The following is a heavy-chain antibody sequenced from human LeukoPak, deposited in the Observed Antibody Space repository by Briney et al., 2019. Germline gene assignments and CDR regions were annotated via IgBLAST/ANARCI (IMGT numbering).Heavy chain of an antibody. CDR2: ISGSGGST. CDR1: GFTFSSYA. CDR3: AKSTPGWYYYDSSGYYPGGVFDY. J-gene: IGHJ4*02. V-gene: IGHV3-23*01. Sequence: GGSLRLSCAASGFTFSSYAMSWVRQAPGKGLEWVSAISGSGGSTYYADSVKGRFTISRDNSKNTLYLQMNSLRAEDTAVYYCAKSTPGWYYYDSSGYYPGGVFDYWGQGTLVTVS. D-gene: IGHD3-22*01.